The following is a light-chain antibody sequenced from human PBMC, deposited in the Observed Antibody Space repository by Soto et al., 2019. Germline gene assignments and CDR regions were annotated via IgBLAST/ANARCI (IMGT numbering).Light chain of an antibody. CDR2: GTS. J-gene: IGKJ4*01. CDR1: QYVSTTF. V-gene: IGKV3-20*01. CDR3: QQSGSSPLT. Sequence: EIVLTQSPGTLSLSPGERATLSCRASQYVSTTFFAWYQQKPGQAPRLLIYGTSNRANGIPDRFRDSGSETYFTRTISRPEPEDFSVCYCQQSGSSPLTFSGGNRMEL.